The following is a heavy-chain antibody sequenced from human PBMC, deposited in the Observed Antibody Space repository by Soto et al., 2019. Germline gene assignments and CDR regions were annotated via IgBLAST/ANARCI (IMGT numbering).Heavy chain of an antibody. Sequence: GASVKVSCKASGYTFTSYYMHWVRQAPRQGLEWKGIINPSDGSTSYAQKFQGRVTMTRDTSTSTVYMELSSLRSEDTAVDYCAREVYIYQSKYRNPWDYSYYCMDFWGPGTTVTVSS. CDR3: AREVYIYQSKYRNPWDYSYYCMDF. CDR2: INPSDGST. D-gene: IGHD1-20*01. CDR1: GYTFTSYY. J-gene: IGHJ6*02. V-gene: IGHV1-46*01.